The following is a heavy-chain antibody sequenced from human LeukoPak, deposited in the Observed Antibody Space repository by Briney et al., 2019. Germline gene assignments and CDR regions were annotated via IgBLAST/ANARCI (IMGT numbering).Heavy chain of an antibody. CDR2: ISYDGSNK. D-gene: IGHD5-18*01. Sequence: GGTLRLSCAASGFTFSSYGMSWVRQAPGKGLEWVAVISYDGSNKYYGDSVKGRITISRDNSKNTLYVQMNSLRAEDTAVYYCARLNTLMGIDYWGQGTLVTVSS. J-gene: IGHJ4*02. CDR3: ARLNTLMGIDY. V-gene: IGHV3-30*03. CDR1: GFTFSSYG.